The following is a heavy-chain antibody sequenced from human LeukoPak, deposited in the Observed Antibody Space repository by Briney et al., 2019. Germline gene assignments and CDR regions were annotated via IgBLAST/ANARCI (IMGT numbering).Heavy chain of an antibody. CDR1: GYTLTSYD. CDR2: MNPNSGNT. CDR3: ARGGGYSYGILDY. V-gene: IGHV1-8*01. Sequence: ASVKVSCKASGYTLTSYDINWVRQATGQGLEWMGWMNPNSGNTGYAQKFQGRVSMTRNTSISTAYMELSSLKSEDTAVYYCARGGGYSYGILDYWAQGTPVTVSS. J-gene: IGHJ4*02. D-gene: IGHD5-18*01.